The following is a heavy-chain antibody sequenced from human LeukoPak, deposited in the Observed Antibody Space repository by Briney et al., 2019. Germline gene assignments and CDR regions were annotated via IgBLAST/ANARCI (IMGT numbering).Heavy chain of an antibody. CDR1: GGSISSSSYY. CDR2: IYYSGST. V-gene: IGHV4-39*07. D-gene: IGHD3-22*01. Sequence: NTSETLSLTCTVSGGSISSSSYYWGWIRQPPGKGLEWIGSIYYSGSTYYNPSLKSRVTISVDTSKNQFSLKLSSVTAADTAVYYCARDADYYDSSGYYYVGFYWGQGTLVTVSS. CDR3: ARDADYYDSSGYYYVGFY. J-gene: IGHJ4*02.